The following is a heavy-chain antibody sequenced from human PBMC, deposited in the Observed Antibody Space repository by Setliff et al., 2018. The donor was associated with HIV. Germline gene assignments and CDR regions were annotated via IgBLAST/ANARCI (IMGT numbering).Heavy chain of an antibody. V-gene: IGHV1-18*01. J-gene: IGHJ3*01. CDR2: SSSNGNT. CDR1: GYTFVKFG. CDR3: AREPPSSNPTLQYAFDL. Sequence: ASVKVSCKTSGYTFVKFGISWVRQAPGQGLEWLGWSSSNGNTKNHHKFEGRITMTTDTTPTTAFMELRRLTSDDTAVYFCAREPPSSNPTLQYAFDLWGQGTMVTVSS. D-gene: IGHD4-4*01.